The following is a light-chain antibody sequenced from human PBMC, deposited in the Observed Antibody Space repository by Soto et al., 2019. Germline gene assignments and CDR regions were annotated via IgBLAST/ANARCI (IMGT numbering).Light chain of an antibody. CDR1: QSVSNTY. Sequence: IVLTQSPGTLSLSPGERATLSCRASQSVSNTYLAWYQQKPGQAPRLLIYDASSRATGIPDGFSGSGSGTDFTLTISRLEPEDFAVYYCQHYGRSPGLFTFGPGTKVDIK. V-gene: IGKV3-20*01. CDR3: QHYGRSPGLFT. J-gene: IGKJ3*01. CDR2: DAS.